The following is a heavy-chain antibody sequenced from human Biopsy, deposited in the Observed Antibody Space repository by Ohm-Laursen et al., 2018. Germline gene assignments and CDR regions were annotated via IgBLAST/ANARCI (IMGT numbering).Heavy chain of an antibody. CDR2: IFYDGSNT. D-gene: IGHD5-24*01. Sequence: SLRLSCAASGFTFNNYGMQWVRQAPGKGLEWVAFIFYDGSNTYYADSVKGRFTISRDNSRDTLYLQMSSLRAEDTAVYYCATTRSFDNWGQGTLVTVSS. J-gene: IGHJ4*02. V-gene: IGHV3-30*03. CDR3: ATTRSFDN. CDR1: GFTFNNYG.